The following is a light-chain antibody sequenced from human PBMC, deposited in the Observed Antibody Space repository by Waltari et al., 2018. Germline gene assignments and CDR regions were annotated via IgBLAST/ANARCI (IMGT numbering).Light chain of an antibody. CDR1: QRFSRA. J-gene: IGKJ1*01. CDR2: DAS. V-gene: IGKV3-20*01. CDR3: QHYVRLPVT. Sequence: EIVLTQSPGHLSLSPGERATLSCRASQRFSRALAWYQQKPGQAPRLLIYDASTRAIGIPDRFSGGGSGTDFSLTISRLEPGDFAVYYCQHYVRLPVTFGQGTTVEIK.